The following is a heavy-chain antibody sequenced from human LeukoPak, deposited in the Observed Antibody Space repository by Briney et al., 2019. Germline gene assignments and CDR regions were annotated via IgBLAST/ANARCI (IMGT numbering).Heavy chain of an antibody. D-gene: IGHD2-2*01. Sequence: GGSLRLSCAASGFTFSSCTLTWVRQAPGKGLEWVSAISGSGGATYFAGSVKGRFTISRDNSKNTLYLQMNSLRAEDTAVYYCARRLGYCSTTSCYVAPFDYWGQGTLVTVSS. V-gene: IGHV3-23*01. J-gene: IGHJ4*02. CDR2: ISGSGGAT. CDR1: GFTFSSCT. CDR3: ARRLGYCSTTSCYVAPFDY.